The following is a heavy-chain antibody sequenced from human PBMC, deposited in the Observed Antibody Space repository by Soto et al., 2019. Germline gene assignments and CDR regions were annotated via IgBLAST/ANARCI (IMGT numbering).Heavy chain of an antibody. CDR2: INPNSGGT. D-gene: IGHD3-22*01. V-gene: IGHV1-2*02. CDR1: GYTFTGYY. Sequence: GASVKVSCKASGYTFTGYYMHWVRQAPGQGLEWMGWINPNSGGTNYAQKFQGRVTVTRDTSISTAYMELSRLRSDDTAVYYCARFPPTYDSSGYPYEDYWGQGTLVTVSS. J-gene: IGHJ4*02. CDR3: ARFPPTYDSSGYPYEDY.